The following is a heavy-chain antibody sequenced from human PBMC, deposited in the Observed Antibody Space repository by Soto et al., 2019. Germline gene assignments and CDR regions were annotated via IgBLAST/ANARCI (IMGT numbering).Heavy chain of an antibody. CDR1: RPSVPSYL. J-gene: IGHJ3*02. CDR3: ARHGGITMIRGVLSAFDI. Sequence: SETLSLTCTVSRPSVPSYLSSWILTPPGKGLQWIGYIYYMGGSYYDPSLKSRVTISVDMSRNQFSLKLNSVTAEDTAVYFCARHGGITMIRGVLSAFDIWGQGTKVS. D-gene: IGHD3-10*01. CDR2: IYYMGGS. V-gene: IGHV4-59*08.